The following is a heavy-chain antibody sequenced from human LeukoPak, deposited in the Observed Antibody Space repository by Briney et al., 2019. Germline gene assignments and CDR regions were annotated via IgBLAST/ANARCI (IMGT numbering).Heavy chain of an antibody. CDR3: ARSAALDY. CDR1: GYTFTSYW. J-gene: IGHJ4*02. D-gene: IGHD2-15*01. CDR2: IYPGDSDI. V-gene: IGHV5-51*01. Sequence: GESLKISCKGSGYTFTSYWIDWVRQVPGKGLEWMGIIYPGDSDIRYNPSFQGQVTISADKSTSTAYLQWSSLKASDTAMYYCARSAALDYWGQGTLVTVSS.